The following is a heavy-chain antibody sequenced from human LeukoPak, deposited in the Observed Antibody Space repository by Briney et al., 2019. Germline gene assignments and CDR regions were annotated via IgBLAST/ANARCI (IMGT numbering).Heavy chain of an antibody. CDR3: ARSYYRWKYYYDSSGYPDFDY. D-gene: IGHD3-22*01. CDR1: GFTFSSYA. Sequence: GRSLRLSCAASGFTFSSYAMRWVRQAPGKGLEWVAVISYDGSNKYYADSGKGRFTISRDNSKNTLYLQMNSLRAEDTAVYYCARSYYRWKYYYDSSGYPDFDYWGQGTLVTVSS. J-gene: IGHJ4*02. CDR2: ISYDGSNK. V-gene: IGHV3-30-3*01.